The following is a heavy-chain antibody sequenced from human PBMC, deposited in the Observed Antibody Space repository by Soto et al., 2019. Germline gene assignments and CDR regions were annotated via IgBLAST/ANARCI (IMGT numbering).Heavy chain of an antibody. CDR2: IYYSGRT. CDR3: ASRDPGTSVDY. V-gene: IGHV4-39*01. D-gene: IGHD1-7*01. CDR1: GESISSSSYY. Sequence: TSETLSLTCLVSGESISSSSYYWGWIRQPPVKGLEWIGSIYYSGRTYYNPSFKSRVTISIDTSKNQFSLKLTSVTAADTAVYYCASRDPGTSVDYWGQGTLVNVSS. J-gene: IGHJ4*02.